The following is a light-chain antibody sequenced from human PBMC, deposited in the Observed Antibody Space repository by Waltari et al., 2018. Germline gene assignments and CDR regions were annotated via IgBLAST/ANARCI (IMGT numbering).Light chain of an antibody. J-gene: IGKJ2*01. CDR1: QSINSW. Sequence: DIQMTQSPSTLSASIGDRVTFTCRASQSINSWLAWYQQKPGKAPKLLIYKASNLDSGVPERFSGSGSGTEFTVTISSLQPDDLATYYCQQYDSFPYTFGQGTKLEIK. CDR3: QQYDSFPYT. CDR2: KAS. V-gene: IGKV1-5*03.